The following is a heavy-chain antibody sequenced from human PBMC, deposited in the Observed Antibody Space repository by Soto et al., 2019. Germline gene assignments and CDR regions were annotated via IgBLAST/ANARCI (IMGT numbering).Heavy chain of an antibody. CDR2: IKDGGIT. Sequence: PSETLSLTCAVYGGSFSGYYWSWIRQPPGKGLEWIGEIKDGGITNYSPSLKSRVTISADTSKNQFSLKVNSVTAADTAVYYCARGQEAIVATHWDQGILVTVS. CDR3: ARGQEAIVATH. V-gene: IGHV4-34*01. CDR1: GGSFSGYY. J-gene: IGHJ4*02. D-gene: IGHD5-12*01.